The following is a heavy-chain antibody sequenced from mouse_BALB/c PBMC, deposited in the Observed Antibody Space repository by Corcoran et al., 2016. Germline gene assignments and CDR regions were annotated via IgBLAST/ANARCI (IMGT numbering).Heavy chain of an antibody. J-gene: IGHJ1*01. CDR2: INTHSGVP. Sequence: QIQLVQSGPELKKPGETVRISCKASGYTFTTAGMQWVQKMPGKGLKWIGWINTHSGVPKYAEDFKGRFAFSLETTASTAYLQISNLKNEDTATYFCAGYYGDWYFDVWGAGTTVTVSS. CDR1: GYTFTTAG. V-gene: IGHV9-4*02. CDR3: AGYYGDWYFDV. D-gene: IGHD1-1*02.